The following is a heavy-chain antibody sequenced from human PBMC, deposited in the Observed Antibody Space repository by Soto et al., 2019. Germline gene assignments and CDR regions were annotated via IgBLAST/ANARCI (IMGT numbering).Heavy chain of an antibody. CDR1: GFTISSYG. D-gene: IGHD6-13*01. CDR2: ISYDGSNK. V-gene: IGHV3-30*18. Sequence: GGSLRLSCAASGFTISSYGMHWVRQAPGKGLEWVAVISYDGSNKYYADSVKGRFTISRDNSKNTLYLQMNSLRAEDTAVYYCAKDGAAGIFSWLDYWGQGTLVTVSS. J-gene: IGHJ4*02. CDR3: AKDGAAGIFSWLDY.